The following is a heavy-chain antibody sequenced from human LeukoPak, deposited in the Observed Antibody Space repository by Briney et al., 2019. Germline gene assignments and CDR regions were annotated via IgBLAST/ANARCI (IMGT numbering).Heavy chain of an antibody. J-gene: IGHJ6*04. D-gene: IGHD3-10*02. V-gene: IGHV3-48*04. Sequence: HPGGSLRLSCAASGFTFSSHRMNWVRQAPGKGLEWVADISGSSDDIHYADSVEGRFTISRDNAKNSLYLQMNSLRAEDTAVYYCAELGITMIGGVWGKGTTVTISS. CDR2: ISGSSDDI. CDR3: AELGITMIGGV. CDR1: GFTFSSHR.